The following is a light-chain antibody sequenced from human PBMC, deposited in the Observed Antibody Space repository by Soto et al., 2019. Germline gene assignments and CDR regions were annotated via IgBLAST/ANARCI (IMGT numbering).Light chain of an antibody. CDR3: QQYGSSGT. CDR2: DAS. Sequence: EFVLTQSPGTLSLSPGERATLSCRASQSVSSYLAWYQQKPGQAPSLLIYDASNRATGIPARFSGSGSGTEFTLTISRLEPEDFAVYYCQQYGSSGTFGQGTKVDIK. J-gene: IGKJ1*01. CDR1: QSVSSY. V-gene: IGKV3-20*01.